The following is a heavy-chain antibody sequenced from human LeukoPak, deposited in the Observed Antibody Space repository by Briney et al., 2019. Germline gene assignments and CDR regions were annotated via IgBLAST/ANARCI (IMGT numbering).Heavy chain of an antibody. Sequence: PSETLSLTCSVSGGSSTDHYWSWIRQPPGKGLELTGHIHSTGNTFYKPSLKSRITISLDTSRNQYSLRLSSVTAADTAVYYCARSSSGCSTASCYLDYWGQGTLVTVSS. V-gene: IGHV4-59*11. CDR3: ARSSSGCSTASCYLDY. CDR1: GGSSTDHY. D-gene: IGHD2-2*01. CDR2: IHSTGNT. J-gene: IGHJ4*02.